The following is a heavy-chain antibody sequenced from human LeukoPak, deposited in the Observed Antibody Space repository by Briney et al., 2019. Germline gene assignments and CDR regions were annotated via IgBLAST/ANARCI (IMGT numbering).Heavy chain of an antibody. CDR2: ISSSSSNI. Sequence: GGSLRLSCAASGFTFTNYAMSWVRQTPGKGLEWVSSISSSSSNIYYADSVKGRFTISRDNSKNTLYLQMNSLRAEDTAVYYCAKDQTPSITMVRGVPSRWGQGTLVTVSS. CDR3: AKDQTPSITMVRGVPSR. CDR1: GFTFTNYA. D-gene: IGHD3-10*01. V-gene: IGHV3-23*01. J-gene: IGHJ4*02.